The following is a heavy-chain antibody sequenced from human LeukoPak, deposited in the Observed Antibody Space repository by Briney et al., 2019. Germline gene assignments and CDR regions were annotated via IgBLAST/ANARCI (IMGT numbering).Heavy chain of an antibody. D-gene: IGHD5-24*01. CDR3: ARDRDGYNLDAFDI. J-gene: IGHJ3*02. V-gene: IGHV4-30-4*08. Sequence: PSQTLSLTCTVSGGSISVGTYYWSWIRQPSGKGLEWIGYIYYSGSTYYNPSLKSRVSISVDTSKNQFSLKLSSVTAADTAVFYCARDRDGYNLDAFDIWGQGTMVTVSS. CDR2: IYYSGST. CDR1: GGSISVGTYY.